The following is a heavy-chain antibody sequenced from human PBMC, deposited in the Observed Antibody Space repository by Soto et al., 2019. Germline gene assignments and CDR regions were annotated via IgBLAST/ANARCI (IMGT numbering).Heavy chain of an antibody. CDR3: AREGRYSSSRGYFDY. D-gene: IGHD6-13*01. V-gene: IGHV3-23*01. J-gene: IGHJ4*02. CDR2: ISGSGGST. Sequence: EVQLLESGGGLVQPGGSLRLSCAASGFTFSSYGMSWVRQAPGKGLEWVSGISGSGGSTYYADSVKGRFTISRDNPKYTLYLQMNSLRAEDTAVYYCAREGRYSSSRGYFDYWGQGTLVTVSS. CDR1: GFTFSSYG.